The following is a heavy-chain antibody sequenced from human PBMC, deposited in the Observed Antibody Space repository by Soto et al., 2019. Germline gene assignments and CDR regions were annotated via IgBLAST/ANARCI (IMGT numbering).Heavy chain of an antibody. V-gene: IGHV2-26*01. CDR2: IFSNDEK. CDR3: ARTTNSDYIWGSLPGGFDY. D-gene: IGHD3-16*01. CDR1: GFSLSNARMG. J-gene: IGHJ4*02. Sequence: VSGPTLVNPTETLTLACTVSGFSLSNARMGVSWIRQPPGKALEWLAHIFSNDEKSYSTSLKSRLTISKDTSKSQVVLTMTNMDPVDTATYYCARTTNSDYIWGSLPGGFDYWGQGTLVTVSS.